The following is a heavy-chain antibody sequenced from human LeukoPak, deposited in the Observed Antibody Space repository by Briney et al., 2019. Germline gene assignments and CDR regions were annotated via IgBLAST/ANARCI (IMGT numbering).Heavy chain of an antibody. V-gene: IGHV4-39*07. D-gene: IGHD3-22*01. CDR2: IYYTGNT. Sequence: PSETLSLTCTVSGDSITGYYWGWIRRPPGKGLEWIGNIYYTGNTYYNPSLMSRVTMSVDTSKNQFSLKLSSVTAADTAVYYCASPPYDPFDYWGQGTLVTVSS. CDR3: ASPPYDPFDY. J-gene: IGHJ4*02. CDR1: GDSITGYY.